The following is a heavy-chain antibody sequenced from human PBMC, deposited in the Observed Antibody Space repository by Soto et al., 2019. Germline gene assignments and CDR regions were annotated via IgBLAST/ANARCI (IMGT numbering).Heavy chain of an antibody. J-gene: IGHJ4*02. Sequence: SVKVSCKASGGSFGKSAINWVRQTPGQGLEWLGGFIPVYRTLNYAQKFQGRVTITADESTGTAYMTLSSLASDDTAVYYCATGVICIGYFTCDSWGQGTRFTVSS. V-gene: IGHV1-69*13. CDR1: GGSFGKSA. D-gene: IGHD3-3*01. CDR2: FIPVYRTL. CDR3: ATGVICIGYFTCDS.